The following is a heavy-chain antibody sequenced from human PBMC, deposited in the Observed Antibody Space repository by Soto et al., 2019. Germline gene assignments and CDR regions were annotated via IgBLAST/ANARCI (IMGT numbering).Heavy chain of an antibody. Sequence: ITLKESGPTLVKPTQTLTLTCTFSGFSLSTSGVGVGWIRQPPGKALEWLALIYWNDDKRYSPSLKSRLTITKDTSKNQVVLTMTNMDPVDTATYYCAHSRPPYSSGWYGNYFDYWGQGTLVTVSS. CDR2: IYWNDDK. J-gene: IGHJ4*02. CDR3: AHSRPPYSSGWYGNYFDY. V-gene: IGHV2-5*01. D-gene: IGHD6-19*01. CDR1: GFSLSTSGVG.